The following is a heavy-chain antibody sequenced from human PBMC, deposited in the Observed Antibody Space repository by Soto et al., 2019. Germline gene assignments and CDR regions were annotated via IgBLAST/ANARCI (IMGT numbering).Heavy chain of an antibody. CDR3: AKGPWEPAGAWYFDL. J-gene: IGHJ2*01. CDR1: GFTFSSYG. V-gene: IGHV3-30*18. D-gene: IGHD1-26*01. Sequence: QVQLVESGGGVVQPGRSLRLSCAASGFTFSSYGMHWVRQAPGKGLEWVAVISYDGSNKYYADSVKGRFTISRDNSKNTLYLQMNSLRAEATAVYYCAKGPWEPAGAWYFDLWGRGTLVTVSS. CDR2: ISYDGSNK.